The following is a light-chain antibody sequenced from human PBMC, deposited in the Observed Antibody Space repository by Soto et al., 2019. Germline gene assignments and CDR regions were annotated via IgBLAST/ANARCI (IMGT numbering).Light chain of an antibody. CDR1: SSNIGDNY. J-gene: IGLJ1*01. V-gene: IGLV1-51*01. Sequence: QSVLTQPPSMSAAPGQRVTISCSGTSSNIGDNYVSWYRQLPGTAPELLIYDNYKRPSGVSNRFSGSKSGNTASLTISGLKVEDEADYYCCSSGGSPTYVFGTGTKLTVL. CDR3: CSSGGSPTYV. CDR2: DNY.